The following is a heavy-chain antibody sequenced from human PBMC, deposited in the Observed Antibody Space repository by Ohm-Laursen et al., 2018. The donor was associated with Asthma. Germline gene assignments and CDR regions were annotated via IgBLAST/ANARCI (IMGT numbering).Heavy chain of an antibody. CDR3: ASLPTDYSIDF. V-gene: IGHV4-31*03. Sequence: TLSLTCTVSGGSISSGGYYWSWIRQHPGKGLEWIGYIYYSGSTYYNPSLKSRVTISVDTSKNQFSLKLSSVTAADTAVYYCASLPTDYSIDFWGQGTLVTVSS. CDR1: GGSISSGGYY. J-gene: IGHJ4*02. D-gene: IGHD4-11*01. CDR2: IYYSGST.